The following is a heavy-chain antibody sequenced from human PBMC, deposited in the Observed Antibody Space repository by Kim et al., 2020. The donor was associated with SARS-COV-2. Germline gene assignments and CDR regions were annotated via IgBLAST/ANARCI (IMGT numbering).Heavy chain of an antibody. J-gene: IGHJ4*02. CDR2: ISGSGGTT. D-gene: IGHD3-22*01. V-gene: IGHV3-23*01. CDR3: AKDTYDCSGSRYDH. CDR1: GFTFSSYA. Sequence: GGSLRLSCAASGFTFSSYAMSWVRQAPGKGLEWVSAISGSGGTTWYADSVKGRFTISRDNSKSTLYLQMNSLRAEDTALYYCAKDTYDCSGSRYDHWGQGSLVTVS.